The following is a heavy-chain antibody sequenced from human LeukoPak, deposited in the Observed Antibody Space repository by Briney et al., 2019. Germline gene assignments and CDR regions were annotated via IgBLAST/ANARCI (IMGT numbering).Heavy chain of an antibody. CDR2: ISAYNGNT. J-gene: IGHJ4*02. Sequence: GASVKVSCKASGYTFTSYGITWVRQAPGQGLEWMGWISAYNGNTNYAQNLQGRVSMTTDTSTSTAYMEVRSLRSDDTAVYYCARSKVGATIDYWGQGTLVTASS. CDR3: ARSKVGATIDY. D-gene: IGHD1-26*01. V-gene: IGHV1-18*01. CDR1: GYTFTSYG.